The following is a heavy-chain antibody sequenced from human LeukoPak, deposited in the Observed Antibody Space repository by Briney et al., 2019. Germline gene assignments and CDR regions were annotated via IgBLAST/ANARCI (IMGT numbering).Heavy chain of an antibody. V-gene: IGHV5-51*01. CDR2: IYPGDSDT. J-gene: IGHJ4*02. D-gene: IGHD3-10*01. Sequence: GESLKISCKGSGYSFTSYWIGWVRQMPGKGLEWMVIIYPGDSDTRYSPSFQGQVTISADKSISTAYLQWSSLKASDTAMYYCARGSGLLWFGELSAFDYWGQGTLVTVSS. CDR1: GYSFTSYW. CDR3: ARGSGLLWFGELSAFDY.